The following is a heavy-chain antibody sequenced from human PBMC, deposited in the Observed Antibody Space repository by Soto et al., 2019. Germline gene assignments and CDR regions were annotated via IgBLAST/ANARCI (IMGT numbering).Heavy chain of an antibody. CDR3: ARQTPELTATHDY. CDR2: IYCSGST. J-gene: IGHJ4*02. CDR1: GGSISSSSYY. Sequence: SETLSLTCTVSGGSISSSSYYWGWIRQPPGKGLEWIGSIYCSGSTYYNPSLKSRVTISVDTSKNQFSLKLSSVTAADTAVYYCARQTPELTATHDYWGQGTLVTVSS. D-gene: IGHD2-15*01. V-gene: IGHV4-39*01.